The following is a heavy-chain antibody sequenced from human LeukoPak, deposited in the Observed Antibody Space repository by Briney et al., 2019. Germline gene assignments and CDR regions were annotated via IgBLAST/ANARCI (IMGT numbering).Heavy chain of an antibody. V-gene: IGHV4-34*01. D-gene: IGHD2-15*01. CDR1: GGSFSGYY. CDR2: INHSGST. CDR3: ARDGGMLGFDP. J-gene: IGHJ5*02. Sequence: SETLSLTCAVYGGSFSGYYWSWIRPPPGKGLEWIGEINHSGSTNYNPSLKSRVTISVDTSKNKFSLKLSSVTAADTAVYYCARDGGMLGFDPWGQGTLVTVSS.